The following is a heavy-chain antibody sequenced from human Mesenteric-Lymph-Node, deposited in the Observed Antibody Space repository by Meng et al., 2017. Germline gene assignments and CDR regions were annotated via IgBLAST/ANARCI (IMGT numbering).Heavy chain of an antibody. CDR1: GFTFSRYG. J-gene: IGHJ4*02. CDR2: IWYDESNR. Sequence: VQLVESGGGLVQPGGSLRLSCAASGFTFSRYGFHWVRQAPAKGLEWVATIWYDESNRYYADSVKGRFTISRDNSKYTLYLQMNNLGAEDTALYYCARDGHAYNYDYWGQGTLVTVSS. CDR3: ARDGHAYNYDY. D-gene: IGHD5-24*01. V-gene: IGHV3-33*01.